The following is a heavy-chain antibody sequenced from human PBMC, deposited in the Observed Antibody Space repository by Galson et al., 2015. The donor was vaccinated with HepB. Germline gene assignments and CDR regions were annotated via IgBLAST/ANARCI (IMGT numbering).Heavy chain of an antibody. CDR2: ISSSSSTI. V-gene: IGHV3-48*01. J-gene: IGHJ6*02. CDR3: ARVGVTLYHHYGMDV. D-gene: IGHD1-26*01. Sequence: SLRLSCAASGFTFSGSAMHWVRQAPGKGLEWVSYISSSSSTINYADSVKGRFTISRDNAKKSLYLQMNSLRAEDTAVYYCARVGVTLYHHYGMDVWGQGTTVTVSS. CDR1: GFTFSGSA.